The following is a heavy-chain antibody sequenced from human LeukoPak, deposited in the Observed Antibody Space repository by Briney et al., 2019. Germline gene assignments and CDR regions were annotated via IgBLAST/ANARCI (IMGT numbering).Heavy chain of an antibody. CDR1: GGSISSYY. CDR3: ARHAAPTRPDYFDY. J-gene: IGHJ4*02. V-gene: IGHV4-59*08. D-gene: IGHD1-1*01. CDR2: IYYSWST. Sequence: SETLSLTCTVSGGSISSYYWSWIRQPPGKGLEWIGYIYYSWSTNYNPSLKSRVTISVDTSKNQFSLKLSSVTAADTAVYYCARHAAPTRPDYFDYWGQGTLVTVSS.